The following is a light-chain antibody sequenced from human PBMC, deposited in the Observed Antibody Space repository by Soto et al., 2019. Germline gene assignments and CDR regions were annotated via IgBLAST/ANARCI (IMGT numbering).Light chain of an antibody. CDR2: GAS. CDR1: QSVSSSY. CDR3: QQYGSSPPWT. Sequence: EIVLTQSPGTLSLSPGDRATLSCRASQSVSSSYLAWYQQNPGQAPMLLIYGASSRATGIPDRFSGSGSGTYFTLTISRLEPEDFAVYYFQQYGSSPPWTFGQGTKVEIK. V-gene: IGKV3-20*01. J-gene: IGKJ1*01.